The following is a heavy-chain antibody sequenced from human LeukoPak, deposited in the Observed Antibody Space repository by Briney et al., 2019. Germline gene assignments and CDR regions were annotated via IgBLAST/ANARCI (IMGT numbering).Heavy chain of an antibody. V-gene: IGHV3-21*01. J-gene: IGHJ4*02. Sequence: GGSLRLSCAVSGFTFSSYSMSWVRQAPGKGLEWVSSISSSGTYKYYADSVKGRFTISRDNAKNSLYLQMNSLRAEDTAVYYCAKGKDSVAGAANDYWGQGTLVTVSS. CDR2: ISSSGTYK. CDR1: GFTFSSYS. D-gene: IGHD6-19*01. CDR3: AKGKDSVAGAANDY.